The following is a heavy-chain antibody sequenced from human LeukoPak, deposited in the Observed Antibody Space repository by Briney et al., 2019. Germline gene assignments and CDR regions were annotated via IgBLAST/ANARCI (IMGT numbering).Heavy chain of an antibody. J-gene: IGHJ4*02. D-gene: IGHD6-13*01. CDR3: AKSIAAAGYFDY. V-gene: IGHV3-48*01. Sequence: GGSLRLSCAASGFTFRSYSMNWVRQAPGKGLEWVSYISSSSTTIFYADSVKGRFTISRDNSKNTLYLQMNSLRAEDTAVYYCAKSIAAAGYFDYWGQGTLVTVSS. CDR1: GFTFRSYS. CDR2: ISSSSTTI.